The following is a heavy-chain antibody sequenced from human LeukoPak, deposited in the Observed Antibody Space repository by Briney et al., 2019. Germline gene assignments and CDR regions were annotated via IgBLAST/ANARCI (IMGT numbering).Heavy chain of an antibody. Sequence: GGSLRLSCAASGFTFSSYSMNWVRQAPGKGLEWVSYISSSSSYIYYADSVKGRFTISRDNAKNSLYLQMNSLRAEDTAVYYCARHVGWGYSYGSHFDYWGQGTLVTVSS. J-gene: IGHJ4*02. CDR3: ARHVGWGYSYGSHFDY. V-gene: IGHV3-21*01. CDR2: ISSSSSYI. CDR1: GFTFSSYS. D-gene: IGHD5-18*01.